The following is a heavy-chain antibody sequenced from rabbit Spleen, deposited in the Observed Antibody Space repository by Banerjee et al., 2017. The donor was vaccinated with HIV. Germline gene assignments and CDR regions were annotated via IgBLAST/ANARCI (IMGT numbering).Heavy chain of an antibody. Sequence: QEQLVESGGGLVQPGASLRLTCTASGFSFSSYYYMCWVRQAPGKGLQWIACINTYTGKAVYATWANGRFTISRTSSTTVTLQMTSLTVADTATYFCARDSGTSFSSYGMDLWGPGTLVTVS. CDR1: GFSFSSYYY. CDR3: ARDSGTSFSSYGMDL. V-gene: IGHV1S45*01. CDR2: INTYTGKA. J-gene: IGHJ6*01. D-gene: IGHD8-1*01.